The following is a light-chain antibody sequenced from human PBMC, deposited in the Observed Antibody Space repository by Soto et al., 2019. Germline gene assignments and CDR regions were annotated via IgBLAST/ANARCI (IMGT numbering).Light chain of an antibody. CDR1: QSVSSSY. J-gene: IGKJ1*01. Sequence: EIVLTQSPGTLSLSPGERATLSCRASQSVSSSYLAWYQQKPGQAPRLLIYGASSRATGIPDRFSGSGSGTGFTLTISRLEPEGFAVYYCQQYGSSPQAFGQGAKVEIK. CDR2: GAS. V-gene: IGKV3-20*01. CDR3: QQYGSSPQA.